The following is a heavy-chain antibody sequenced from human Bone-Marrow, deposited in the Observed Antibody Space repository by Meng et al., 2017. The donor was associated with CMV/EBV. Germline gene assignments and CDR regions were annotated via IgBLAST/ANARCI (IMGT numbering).Heavy chain of an antibody. CDR1: GFSVGISH. CDR2: IWYDGSNK. V-gene: IGHV3-33*06. D-gene: IGHD6-13*01. Sequence: GESLKISCKVSGFSVGISHMNWVRQAPGKGLEWVAVIWYDGSNKYYADSVKGRFTISRDNSKNTLYLQMNSLRAEDTAVYYCAKDIAALKVRGMDVWGQGTTVTVSS. CDR3: AKDIAALKVRGMDV. J-gene: IGHJ6*02.